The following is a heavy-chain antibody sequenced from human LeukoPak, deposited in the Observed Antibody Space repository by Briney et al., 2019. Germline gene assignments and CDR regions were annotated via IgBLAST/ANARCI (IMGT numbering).Heavy chain of an antibody. J-gene: IGHJ6*02. CDR1: GGSISSGGYS. CDR2: RYHSGNT. V-gene: IGHV4-30-2*01. CDR3: ARERSITMVRGASYGMDV. D-gene: IGHD3-10*01. Sequence: PSETLSLTCAGSGGSISSGGYSWTWIRRPPGKGLEWIGYRYHSGNTYYNPSLQSRVTISVDRSKNQFSLKLSSVTAADTAVYYCARERSITMVRGASYGMDVWGQGITVTVSS.